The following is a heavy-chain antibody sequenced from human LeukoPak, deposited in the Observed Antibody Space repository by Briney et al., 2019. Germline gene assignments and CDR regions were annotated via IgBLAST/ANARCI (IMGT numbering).Heavy chain of an antibody. CDR1: GGSISSGTYY. D-gene: IGHD2-15*01. CDR3: ARDGPGYCSGGSCYSNYMDV. Sequence: PSETLSLTCTVSGGSISSGTYYWSWIRQPAGKGLEWIGRIYTSGSTNYNPSLKSRATISVDTSKNQFSLKLSSVTAADTAVYYCARDGPGYCSGGSCYSNYMDVWGKGTTVTISS. CDR2: IYTSGST. V-gene: IGHV4-61*02. J-gene: IGHJ6*03.